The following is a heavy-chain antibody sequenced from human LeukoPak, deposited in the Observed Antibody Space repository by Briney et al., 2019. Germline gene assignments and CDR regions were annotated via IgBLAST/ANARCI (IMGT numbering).Heavy chain of an antibody. J-gene: IGHJ4*02. D-gene: IGHD3-22*01. CDR3: ARVRSDSSGYYIYYFDY. Sequence: SETLSLTCTVSGGSISSYYWSWLRQPPGKGMEWIGYIYYSGSTNYNPSLKSRVTISVETSKKQFSLKMSSVTAADTAVYYCARVRSDSSGYYIYYFDYWGQGTLVTVSS. CDR1: GGSISSYY. V-gene: IGHV4-59*01. CDR2: IYYSGST.